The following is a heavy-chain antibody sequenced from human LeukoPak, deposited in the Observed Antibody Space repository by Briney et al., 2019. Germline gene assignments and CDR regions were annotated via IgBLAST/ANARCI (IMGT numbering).Heavy chain of an antibody. CDR1: GFTVSSSY. J-gene: IGHJ6*02. V-gene: IGHV3-66*01. Sequence: GGSLRLSCAASGFTVSSSYMSWVRQAPGKGLEWVSIISSAGTTYYADSVKGRFTISRDNSKNTVYLQVNSLRDEDTAVYYCAREQVFLIPTDLYYYYGMDVWGQGTTVTVSS. D-gene: IGHD3-3*01. CDR3: AREQVFLIPTDLYYYYGMDV. CDR2: ISSAGTT.